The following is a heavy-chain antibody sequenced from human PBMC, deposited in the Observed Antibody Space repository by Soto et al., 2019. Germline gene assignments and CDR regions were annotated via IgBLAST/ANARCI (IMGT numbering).Heavy chain of an antibody. CDR3: AKVGVGDYGDSYPGGIMFY. V-gene: IGHV3-23*01. J-gene: IGHJ4*02. D-gene: IGHD4-17*01. CDR1: GFTFSSYA. CDR2: ISGSGGST. Sequence: PGGSLRLSCAASGFTFSSYAMSWVRQAPGKGLEWVSAISGSGGSTYYADSVKGRFTISRDNSKNTLYLQMNSLRAEDTAVYYCAKVGVGDYGDSYPGGIMFYWGQGTLVTVSS.